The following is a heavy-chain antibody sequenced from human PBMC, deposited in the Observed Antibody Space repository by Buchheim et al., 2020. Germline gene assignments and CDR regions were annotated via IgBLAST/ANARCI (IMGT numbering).Heavy chain of an antibody. V-gene: IGHV3-11*06. J-gene: IGHJ5*02. D-gene: IGHD1-7*01. CDR1: GFIFSDYY. Sequence: QVQLVESGGGLVKPGGSLRLSCAASGFIFSDYYMSWIRRTPGKGLEWPASISTSSAYTYYADSVKGRFTISRDNAKNSLYLQMNSLRVEDSAIYYCARDLTGTYWFDPWGQGTL. CDR2: ISTSSAYT. CDR3: ARDLTGTYWFDP.